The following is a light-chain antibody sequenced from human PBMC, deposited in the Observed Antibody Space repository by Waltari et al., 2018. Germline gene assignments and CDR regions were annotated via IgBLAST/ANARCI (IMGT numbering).Light chain of an antibody. CDR1: SSDVGSYNL. CDR2: EGS. V-gene: IGLV2-23*01. CDR3: CSYAGRSTFYV. J-gene: IGLJ1*01. Sequence: QSALTQPASVSGSPGQSITISCTGTSSDVGSYNLVSWYQQYPGKAPKLMIYEGSKRPSGVSNRFSGSKSGNTASLTISGLQAEDEADYYCCSYAGRSTFYVFGTGTKVTVL.